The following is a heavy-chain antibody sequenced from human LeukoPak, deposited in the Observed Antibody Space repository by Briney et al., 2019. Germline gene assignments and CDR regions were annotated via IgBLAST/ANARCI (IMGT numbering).Heavy chain of an antibody. CDR3: ARGSDRRGSYRPAYFDY. D-gene: IGHD1-26*01. V-gene: IGHV4-59*13. Sequence: SETLSLTCTAPGGPISSYYWTWIRKPPGKELKWIGYIYYSGSTNYNPSLKSRVTISVDTSKNQFSLKLSSVTAADTAVYYCARGSDRRGSYRPAYFDYWGQGTLVTVSS. CDR1: GGPISSYY. J-gene: IGHJ4*02. CDR2: IYYSGST.